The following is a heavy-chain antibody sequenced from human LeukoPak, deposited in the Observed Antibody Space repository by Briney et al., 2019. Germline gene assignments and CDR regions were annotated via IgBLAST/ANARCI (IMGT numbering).Heavy chain of an antibody. V-gene: IGHV1-18*01. CDR2: ISAYNGNT. CDR1: GYTFTSYG. J-gene: IGHJ4*02. Sequence: ASVKVSCKASGYTFTSYGISWVRQAPGQGLEWMGWISAYNGNTNYAQKLQGRVTMTTDTSTNTAYMELRSLRSDATAVYYCARDFGYWGAVAGTLDYWGQGTLVIVSS. CDR3: ARDFGYWGAVAGTLDY. D-gene: IGHD6-19*01.